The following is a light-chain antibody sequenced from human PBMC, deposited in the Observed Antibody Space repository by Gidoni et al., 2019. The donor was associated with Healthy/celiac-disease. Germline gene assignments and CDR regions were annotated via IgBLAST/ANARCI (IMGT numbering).Light chain of an antibody. CDR1: QSVSSSY. CDR2: GAS. Sequence: VLTQSPGTLSLSPGERATLSCRASQSVSSSYLAWYQQKPGQAPRLLIYGASSRATGIPDRFSGSGSGTDFTLTISRLEPEDFAVYYCQQYGSSLLTFGGGTKVEIK. J-gene: IGKJ4*01. V-gene: IGKV3-20*01. CDR3: QQYGSSLLT.